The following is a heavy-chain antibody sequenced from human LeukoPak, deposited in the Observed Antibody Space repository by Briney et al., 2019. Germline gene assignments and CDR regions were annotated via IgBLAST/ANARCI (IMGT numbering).Heavy chain of an antibody. V-gene: IGHV3-23*01. Sequence: PGGSLRLSCAASGFTFSSYAMSWVRQAPGKGLEWVSAISGSGGSTYYADSVKGRFTISRDNSKNTLYLQMNSLRAEDTAVYYCASHSSGRDKRYYYYYMDVWGKGTTVTISS. CDR1: GFTFSSYA. J-gene: IGHJ6*03. D-gene: IGHD6-19*01. CDR2: ISGSGGST. CDR3: ASHSSGRDKRYYYYYMDV.